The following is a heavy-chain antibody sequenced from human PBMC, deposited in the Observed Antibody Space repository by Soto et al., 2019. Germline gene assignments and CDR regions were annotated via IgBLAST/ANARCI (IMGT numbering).Heavy chain of an antibody. Sequence: ASVKVSCKVSGYTLTEISMYWVRQAPGKGLEWMRGFDPEDGETIYAQKFQGRVTMTEDTSTDTAYMELSSLRSEDTAVYYCATPGLLWSGSLAPIDYWGQGTLVTVSS. J-gene: IGHJ4*02. CDR3: ATPGLLWSGSLAPIDY. V-gene: IGHV1-24*01. CDR2: FDPEDGET. D-gene: IGHD3-3*01. CDR1: GYTLTEIS.